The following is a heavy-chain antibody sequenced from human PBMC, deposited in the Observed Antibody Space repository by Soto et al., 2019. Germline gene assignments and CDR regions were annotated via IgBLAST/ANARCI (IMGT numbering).Heavy chain of an antibody. D-gene: IGHD6-13*01. CDR1: GFTVSSNY. J-gene: IGHJ3*02. Sequence: EVQLVESGGGLVQPGGSLRLSCAASGFTVSSNYMSWVRQAPGKGLEWVSVIYSGGSTYYADSVKGRFTISRHNSKNTLYLQMNSLRAEDTAVHYCARYSSSWHGSHDAFDIWGQGTMVTVSS. CDR2: IYSGGST. V-gene: IGHV3-53*04. CDR3: ARYSSSWHGSHDAFDI.